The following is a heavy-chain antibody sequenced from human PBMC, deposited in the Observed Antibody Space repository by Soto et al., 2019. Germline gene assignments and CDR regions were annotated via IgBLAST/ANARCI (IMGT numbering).Heavy chain of an antibody. J-gene: IGHJ4*02. CDR2: ISGSGGST. V-gene: IGHV3-23*01. D-gene: IGHD4-17*01. CDR1: VFTFISYA. Sequence: GGSLRLSCASSVFTFISYAMSWVRQAPGKGLEWVSAISGSGGSTYYADSVKGRFTISRDNSKNTLYLQMNSLRAEDTAVYYCANIRLRPLDYWGQETLVTVSS. CDR3: ANIRLRPLDY.